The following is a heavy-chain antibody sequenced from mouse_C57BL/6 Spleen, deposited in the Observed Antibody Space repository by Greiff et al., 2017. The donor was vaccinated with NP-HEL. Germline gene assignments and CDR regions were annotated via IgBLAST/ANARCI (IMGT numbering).Heavy chain of an antibody. CDR1: GFTFSSYG. CDR2: LSSGGSYT. D-gene: IGHD1-1*02. CDR3: ARLWSPYAMDY. J-gene: IGHJ4*01. Sequence: EVMLVESGGDLVKPGGSLKLSCAASGFTFSSYGMSWVRQTPDKRLEWVATLSSGGSYTYYPASVQERFTISRDNAKNTLYRQMSSLKSEDTAMNYCARLWSPYAMDYWGQGTSGTVAS. V-gene: IGHV5-6*01.